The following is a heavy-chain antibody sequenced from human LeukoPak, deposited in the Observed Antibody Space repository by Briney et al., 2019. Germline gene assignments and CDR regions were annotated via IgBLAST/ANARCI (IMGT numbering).Heavy chain of an antibody. CDR3: ARRARGYYYYMDV. J-gene: IGHJ6*03. V-gene: IGHV3-9*01. CDR1: GFTFDDYA. CDR2: ISWNSGSI. Sequence: GGSLRLSCAASGFTFDDYAMHWVRQAPGKGLEWVSGISWNSGSIGYADSVKGRFTISRDNAKNSLYLQMNSLRAEDTAVYYCARRARGYYYYMDVWGKGTTVTVSS. D-gene: IGHD3-10*01.